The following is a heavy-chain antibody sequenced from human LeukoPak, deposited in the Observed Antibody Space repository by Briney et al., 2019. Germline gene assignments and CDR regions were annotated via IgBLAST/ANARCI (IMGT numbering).Heavy chain of an antibody. CDR1: GGPISSYY. D-gene: IGHD3-16*02. J-gene: IGHJ6*02. Sequence: SETLSLTCTVSGGPISSYYWSWLRQPPGKGLEWIGYIYYSGSTNDNPSLKSRVTISVDTSKTQYSLKLSSVTAADTAVYYCARMRFRPNRYYYGMDVWGQGTTVTVSS. V-gene: IGHV4-59*12. CDR2: IYYSGST. CDR3: ARMRFRPNRYYYGMDV.